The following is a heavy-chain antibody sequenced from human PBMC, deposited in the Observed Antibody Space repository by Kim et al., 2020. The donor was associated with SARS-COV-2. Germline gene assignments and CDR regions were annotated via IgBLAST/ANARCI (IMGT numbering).Heavy chain of an antibody. CDR1: GFTFSSYG. Sequence: GGSLRLSCAASGFTFSSYGMHWVRQAPGKGLEWVAVIWYDGSNKYYADSVKGRFTISRDNSKNTLYLQMNSLRAEDTAVYYCARDVTRWKWYYYDSSGYDAFDIWGQGTMVTVSS. D-gene: IGHD3-22*01. CDR3: ARDVTRWKWYYYDSSGYDAFDI. J-gene: IGHJ3*02. CDR2: IWYDGSNK. V-gene: IGHV3-33*01.